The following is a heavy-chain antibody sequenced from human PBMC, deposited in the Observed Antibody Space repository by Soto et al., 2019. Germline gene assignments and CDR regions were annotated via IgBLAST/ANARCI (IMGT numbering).Heavy chain of an antibody. J-gene: IGHJ3*02. CDR2: IIPIFGTA. CDR3: AMSWELRHDAFDI. CDR1: GGTFSSYA. D-gene: IGHD1-26*01. Sequence: QVQLVQSGAEVKKPGSSVKVSCKASGGTFSSYAISWVRQAPGQGLEWMGGIIPIFGTANYAQKFQGRVTITADECASTAYVELSSLRSEDTAVYYCAMSWELRHDAFDIWGQGTMVTVSS. V-gene: IGHV1-69*12.